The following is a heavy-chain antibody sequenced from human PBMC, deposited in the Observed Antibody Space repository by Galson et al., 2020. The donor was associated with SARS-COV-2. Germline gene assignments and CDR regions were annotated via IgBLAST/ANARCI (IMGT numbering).Heavy chain of an antibody. D-gene: IGHD1-26*01. V-gene: IGHV4-34*01. CDR3: ARGLGEPRQYYYFYMDV. J-gene: IGHJ6*03. CDR1: GGSISGYY. Sequence: SETLSFTCTLSGGSISGYYWSWIRQPPGKGLEWIGEINHGGNTNYSPSLKSRVTISVDTSKNQYSLKLSSVTAADTAVYYCARGLGEPRQYYYFYMDVWGKGTTVTVSS. CDR2: INHGGNT.